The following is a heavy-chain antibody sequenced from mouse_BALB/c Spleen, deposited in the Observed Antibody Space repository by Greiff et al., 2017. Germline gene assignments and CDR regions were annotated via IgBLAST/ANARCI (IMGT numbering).Heavy chain of an antibody. CDR1: GFTFNTYA. J-gene: IGHJ4*01. Sequence: EVLLVESGGGLVQPKGSLKLSCAASGFTFNTYAMNWVRQAPGKGLEWVARIRSKSNNYATYYADTVKDRFTISREDSQSMLYLQMNNLKTEDTAMYYCVRHDYDAMDYWGQGTSVTVSS. V-gene: IGHV10-1*02. CDR2: IRSKSNNYAT. CDR3: VRHDYDAMDY.